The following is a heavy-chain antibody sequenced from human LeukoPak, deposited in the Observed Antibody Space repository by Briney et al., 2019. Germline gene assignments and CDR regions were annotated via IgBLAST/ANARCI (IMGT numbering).Heavy chain of an antibody. Sequence: PSETLSLTCTVSGGSISSYYWSWIRQPPGKGLEWIGYIYYSGSTNYNPSLKSRVTISVDTSKNQFSLKLSSVTAADTAVYYCARTYYDFWSGYYNDYWGQGTLVTVSP. CDR1: GGSISSYY. CDR2: IYYSGST. CDR3: ARTYYDFWSGYYNDY. J-gene: IGHJ4*02. D-gene: IGHD3-3*01. V-gene: IGHV4-59*08.